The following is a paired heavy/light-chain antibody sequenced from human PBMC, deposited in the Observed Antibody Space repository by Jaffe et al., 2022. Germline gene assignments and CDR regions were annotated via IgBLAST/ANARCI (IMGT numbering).Heavy chain of an antibody. Sequence: EVQLVESGGGLVKPGGSLRLSCAASGFAFNNAWMSWVRQAPGKGLEWVGRIRIKTDGETADYAPPVKGRFTISRDDSKNTLYLQMNSLRPEDTAVYYCTTRRGFCSGGSCRYYYFDYWGQGTLVTVSS. CDR3: TTRRGFCSGGSCRYYYFDY. CDR2: IRIKTDGETA. V-gene: IGHV3-15*01. CDR1: GFAFNNAW. D-gene: IGHD2-15*01. J-gene: IGHJ4*02.
Light chain of an antibody. Sequence: DIQMTQSPSSLSASVGDRVTITCRASQRISSYLNWYQQKPGKAPKFLIDASSSLQSGVPSRFSGSGSGTDFTLTITSLQPEDFATYYCQQSYSTPPTFGQGTKVEIK. V-gene: IGKV1-39*01. CDR1: QRISSY. J-gene: IGKJ1*01. CDR3: QQSYSTPPT. CDR2: ASS.